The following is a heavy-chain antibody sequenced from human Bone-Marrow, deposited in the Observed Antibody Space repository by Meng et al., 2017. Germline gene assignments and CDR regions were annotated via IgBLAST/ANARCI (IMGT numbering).Heavy chain of an antibody. CDR3: AKESHSGWYYFDY. CDR1: GFTFDDYT. Sequence: VESGGVVVHPGWSRRLSCAASGFTFDDYTMPWVRQAPGKGLEWVSLISWDGGSTYYADSVKGRFTISRDNSKNSLYLQMNSLRTEDTALYYCAKESHSGWYYFDYWGQGTLVTVSS. D-gene: IGHD6-19*01. CDR2: ISWDGGST. J-gene: IGHJ4*02. V-gene: IGHV3-43*01.